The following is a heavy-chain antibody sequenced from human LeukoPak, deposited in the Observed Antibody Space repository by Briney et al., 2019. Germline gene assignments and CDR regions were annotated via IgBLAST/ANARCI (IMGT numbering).Heavy chain of an antibody. J-gene: IGHJ4*02. CDR2: FDSGGSNT. D-gene: IGHD6-6*01. V-gene: IGHV3-74*01. CDR3: ARVGREYSSSSPPDY. CDR1: GFTFSTYW. Sequence: GGSLRLSCVVSGFTFSTYWMHWVRQGPGKGLVGVSRFDSGGSNTLYADSVRGRFTISRDNAKNTLYLQMNSLRVEDTAMYYCARVGREYSSSSPPDYWGQGTLVTVSS.